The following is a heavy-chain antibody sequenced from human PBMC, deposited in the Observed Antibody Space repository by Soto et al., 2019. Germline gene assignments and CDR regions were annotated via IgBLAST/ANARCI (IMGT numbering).Heavy chain of an antibody. J-gene: IGHJ4*02. CDR1: GASITRTTYF. Sequence: SETLSLTCSLSGASITRTTYFWAWIRQPPGKGLEWVGSIYYSGKTHDNPSLKSRTTISVDRSRNQFSLQVSSVTAADTAVYYCAKNLPRTGRFDYWGQGTVVT. CDR2: IYYSGKT. V-gene: IGHV4-39*01. CDR3: AKNLPRTGRFDY.